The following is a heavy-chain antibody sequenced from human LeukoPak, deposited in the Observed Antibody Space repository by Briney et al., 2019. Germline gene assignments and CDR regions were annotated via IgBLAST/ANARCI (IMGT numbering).Heavy chain of an antibody. Sequence: PGGSLRLSCAASGFNFSSYAMAWVRQVPGKGLEWVSSISGSGTDTSYTDSLRGRFTISRDNSKNTLYLQMDSLRVEDTALYYCAKAHLVATRVYLNWGQGSLVTVSS. V-gene: IGHV3-23*01. J-gene: IGHJ4*02. CDR1: GFNFSSYA. D-gene: IGHD5-12*01. CDR2: ISGSGTDT. CDR3: AKAHLVATRVYLN.